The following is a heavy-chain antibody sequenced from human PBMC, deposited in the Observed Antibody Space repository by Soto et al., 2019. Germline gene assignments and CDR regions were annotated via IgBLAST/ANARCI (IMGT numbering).Heavy chain of an antibody. Sequence: AGTXSVTGTVCGGWISIYDFVLIRHPPGKGLELIGYIYYSGSTNYNPSLKSRVTISVDTSKNQFSLKLSSVTAADTAVYYCETVKYRTQVLEYRGPGTLVT. V-gene: IGHV4-59*01. CDR3: ETVKYRTQVLEY. J-gene: IGHJ4*02. CDR2: IYYSGST. CDR1: GGWISIYD. D-gene: IGHD2-2*01.